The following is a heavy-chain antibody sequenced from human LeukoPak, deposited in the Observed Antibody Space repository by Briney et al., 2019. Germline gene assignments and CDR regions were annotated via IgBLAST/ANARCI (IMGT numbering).Heavy chain of an antibody. CDR1: GYTFTSYG. D-gene: IGHD3-22*01. Sequence: ASVKVSCKASGYTFTSYGISWVRQAPGQGLEWMGWISAYNGNTNYAQKLQGRVTMTTDTSTSTAYMELRSLRSDDTAVYYCARDSPTYYYDSSGYYYLDYWGQGTLVTVSS. CDR2: ISAYNGNT. CDR3: ARDSPTYYYDSSGYYYLDY. V-gene: IGHV1-18*01. J-gene: IGHJ4*02.